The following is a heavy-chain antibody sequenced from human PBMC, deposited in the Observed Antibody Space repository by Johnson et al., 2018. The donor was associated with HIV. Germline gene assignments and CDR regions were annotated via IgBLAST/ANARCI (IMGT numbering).Heavy chain of an antibody. V-gene: IGHV3-66*01. CDR2: IYSGGST. CDR3: ARSGDSIGSFWAGGAFDI. D-gene: IGHD3/OR15-3a*01. CDR1: GFTVSSNY. J-gene: IGHJ3*02. Sequence: VHLVESGGGLVQPGGSLRLSCAASGFTVSSNYMSWVRQAPGKGLEWVSVIYSGGSTYYADSVKGRFTISRDNSKNTLYLQMNSLRAEDTAVYYCARSGDSIGSFWAGGAFDIWGQGTMVTVSS.